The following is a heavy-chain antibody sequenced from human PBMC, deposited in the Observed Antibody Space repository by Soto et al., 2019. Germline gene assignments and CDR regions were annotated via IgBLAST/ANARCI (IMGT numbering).Heavy chain of an antibody. J-gene: IGHJ4*02. V-gene: IGHV3-64D*06. D-gene: IGHD3-3*01. Sequence: PGGSLRLSCSASGFIFRTFGMFWVRQAPGQGLEYVSALFYSGSGSYYADPVKGRFTVSRDNSKNMLYLQMSSLRVEDTALYFCVRGLCQGSSLFGPLDFCGQGSQVTVCS. CDR3: VRGLCQGSSLFGPLDF. CDR1: GFIFRTFG. CDR2: LFYSGSGS.